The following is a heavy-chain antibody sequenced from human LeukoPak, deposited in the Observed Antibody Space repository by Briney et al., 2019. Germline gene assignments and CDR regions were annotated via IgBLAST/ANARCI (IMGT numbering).Heavy chain of an antibody. CDR2: IRYDGSNK. CDR1: GFTFSSYG. J-gene: IGHJ6*03. Sequence: GGSLRLSCAASGFTFSSYGMHWVRQAPGKGLEWVAFIRYDGSNKYYADSVKGRFTISRDNSKNTLYLQMNSLRAEDMALYYCAKGGGGRLIYYYYMDVWGKGTTVTVSS. CDR3: AKGGGGRLIYYYYMDV. V-gene: IGHV3-30*02. D-gene: IGHD3-16*01.